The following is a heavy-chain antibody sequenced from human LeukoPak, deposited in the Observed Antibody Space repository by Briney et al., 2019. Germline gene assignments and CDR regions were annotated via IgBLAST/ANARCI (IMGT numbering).Heavy chain of an antibody. Sequence: GGSLRLSYAASGFTVSSNYMSWVRQAPGKGLEWVSVIYSGGSTYYADSVKGRFTISRDNSKNTLYLQMNSLRAEDTAVYYCARVSADIRYYYGMDVWGQGTTVTASS. CDR1: GFTVSSNY. V-gene: IGHV3-53*01. J-gene: IGHJ6*02. CDR3: ARVSADIRYYYGMDV. D-gene: IGHD5-12*01. CDR2: IYSGGST.